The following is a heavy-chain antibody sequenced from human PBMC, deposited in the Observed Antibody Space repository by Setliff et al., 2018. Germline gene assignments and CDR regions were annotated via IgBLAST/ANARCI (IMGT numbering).Heavy chain of an antibody. Sequence: ASVKVSCKASGYTFTSYDINWVRQATGQGLEWMVWMNPNSGNTGYAQKFQGRVTITRNTAISTAYMELSSLRSEDTAVYYCARSGGGYDFWSGYLVSHYYYYYYMDVWGKGTTVTVSS. D-gene: IGHD3-3*01. J-gene: IGHJ6*03. CDR2: MNPNSGNT. V-gene: IGHV1-8*03. CDR1: GYTFTSYD. CDR3: ARSGGGYDFWSGYLVSHYYYYYYMDV.